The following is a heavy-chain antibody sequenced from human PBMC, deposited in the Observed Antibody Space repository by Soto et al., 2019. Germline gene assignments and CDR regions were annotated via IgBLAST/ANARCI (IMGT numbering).Heavy chain of an antibody. CDR2: SHVGPDTT. D-gene: IGHD6-19*01. CDR1: GYTFTSYY. CDR3: ARESSGTYYFDY. V-gene: IGHV1-46*01. Sequence: QVQLEQSGAEVKKPGASMKVSCQAPGYTFTSYYIHWVRQAPGQGLEWMGVSHVGPDTTMYAQKFQGRVTMTRDTSTSTVYMELSSLISEDTAVYFCARESSGTYYFDYWGQGTLVTVSS. J-gene: IGHJ4*02.